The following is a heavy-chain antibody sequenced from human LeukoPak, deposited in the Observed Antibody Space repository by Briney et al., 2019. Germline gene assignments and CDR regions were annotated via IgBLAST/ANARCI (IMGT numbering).Heavy chain of an antibody. CDR3: AKEGGILTGYYATLFDY. CDR2: ISYDGSNK. Sequence: PGRSLRRSCAASGFTFSSYGMHWVRQAPGKGLEWVAVISYDGSNKYYADSVKGRFTISRDNSKNTLYLQMNSLRAEDTAVYYCAKEGGILTGYYATLFDYWGQGTLVTVSS. J-gene: IGHJ4*02. D-gene: IGHD3-9*01. V-gene: IGHV3-30*18. CDR1: GFTFSSYG.